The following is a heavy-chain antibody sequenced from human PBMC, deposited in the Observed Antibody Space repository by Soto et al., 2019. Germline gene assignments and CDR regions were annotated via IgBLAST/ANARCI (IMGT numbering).Heavy chain of an antibody. CDR1: GFTFSTYA. CDR3: ARDKSPYSSGWHNRHFDY. J-gene: IGHJ4*02. D-gene: IGHD6-19*01. V-gene: IGHV3-30-3*01. CDR2: ISYDGSNK. Sequence: QVQLVESGGGVVQPGRSLRLSCAASGFTFSTYAMHWVRQAPGKGLEWVAVISYDGSNKYYADSVKGRFTISRDNSKKALYLQMNRLRAEDTAVYYCARDKSPYSSGWHNRHFDYWGQGTLVTVSS.